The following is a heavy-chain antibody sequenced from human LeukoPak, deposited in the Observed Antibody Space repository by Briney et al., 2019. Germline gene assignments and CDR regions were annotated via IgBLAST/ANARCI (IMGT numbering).Heavy chain of an antibody. CDR1: GYTFTSYG. CDR3: ARENVLRFLEWWSSGDWFDP. Sequence: EASVKVSCKASGYTFTSYGISWVRQAPGQGLEWMGWMNPNSGNTGYAQKFQGRVTMTRNTSISTAYMELSSLRSEDTAVYYCARENVLRFLEWWSSGDWFDPWGQGTLVTVSS. J-gene: IGHJ5*02. CDR2: MNPNSGNT. V-gene: IGHV1-8*02. D-gene: IGHD3-3*01.